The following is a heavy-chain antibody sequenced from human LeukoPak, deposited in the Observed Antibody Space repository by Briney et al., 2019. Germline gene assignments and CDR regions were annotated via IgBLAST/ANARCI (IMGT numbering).Heavy chain of an antibody. CDR2: IYWNDDK. V-gene: IGHV2-5*01. J-gene: IGHJ4*02. D-gene: IGHD1-7*01. CDR3: ARSIRYNWNYHENFDY. Sequence: SGPTLVKPTQTLTLTCTFSGFSLSTSGVGVGWIRQPPGKALEWLALIYWNDDKRYSPSLKTRVTITKDTSKNQVVLTMTNMDPADTATYYCARSIRYNWNYHENFDYWGQGTLVTVSS. CDR1: GFSLSTSGVG.